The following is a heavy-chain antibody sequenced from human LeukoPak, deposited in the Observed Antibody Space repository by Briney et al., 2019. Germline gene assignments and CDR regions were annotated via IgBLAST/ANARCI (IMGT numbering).Heavy chain of an antibody. CDR2: ISGSGGST. D-gene: IGHD1-1*01. J-gene: IGHJ1*01. CDR3: AKVELNRNDEYFQH. V-gene: IGHV3-23*01. Sequence: GASLRLSCAASGFTFSSYAMSWVRQAPGKGLEWVSAISGSGGSTYYADSVKGRFTISRDNSKNTLYLQMNSLRAEDTAVYYCAKVELNRNDEYFQHWGQGTLVTVSS. CDR1: GFTFSSYA.